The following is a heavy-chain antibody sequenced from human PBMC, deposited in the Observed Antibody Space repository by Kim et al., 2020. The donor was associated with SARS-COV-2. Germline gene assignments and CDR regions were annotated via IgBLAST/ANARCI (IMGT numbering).Heavy chain of an antibody. Sequence: SETLSLTCTVSGDSISVNYWTWIRQPPGKGLEWIAYIEYGRSTKKNPSLESRVTISGDASTNQFSLTLSSVTAADTAVYYCARLPRGVIYGYFDFWGQGKLVTVSS. CDR2: IEYGRST. D-gene: IGHD3-10*01. V-gene: IGHV4-59*01. CDR1: GDSISVNY. J-gene: IGHJ4*02. CDR3: ARLPRGVIYGYFDF.